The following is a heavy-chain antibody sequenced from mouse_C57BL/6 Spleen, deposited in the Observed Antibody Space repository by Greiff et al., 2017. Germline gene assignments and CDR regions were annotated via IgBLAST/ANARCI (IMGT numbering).Heavy chain of an antibody. J-gene: IGHJ4*01. CDR1: GFTFSDSG. Sequence: EVKLMESGGGLVKPGGSLKLSCAASGFTFSDSGMHWVRQAPEKGLEWVAYISSGSSTIYYADTVKGRFTISRDNAKNTLFLQMTSLRSEDTAMYYCARNDYPYYAMDYWGQGTSVTVSS. CDR2: ISSGSSTI. CDR3: ARNDYPYYAMDY. V-gene: IGHV5-17*01. D-gene: IGHD2-4*01.